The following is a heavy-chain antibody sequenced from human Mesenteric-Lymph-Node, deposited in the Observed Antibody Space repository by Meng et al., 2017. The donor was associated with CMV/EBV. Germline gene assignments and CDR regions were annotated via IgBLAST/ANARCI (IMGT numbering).Heavy chain of an antibody. D-gene: IGHD2-2*01. CDR1: FTFSNNN. CDR2: IIRTSAYV. J-gene: IGHJ4*02. V-gene: IGHV3-21*01. CDR3: AREGVRYCSTSTCPIDY. Sequence: FTFSNNNRNRVRQAPGKGLEWVSSIIRTSAYVDYTDSVKGRFTISSDNTNNSLHLQFISLRAEDTATYYCAREGVRYCSTSTCPIDYWGQGTLVTVSS.